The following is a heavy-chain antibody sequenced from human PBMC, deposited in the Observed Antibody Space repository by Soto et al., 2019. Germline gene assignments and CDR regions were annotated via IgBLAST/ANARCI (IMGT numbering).Heavy chain of an antibody. D-gene: IGHD3-22*01. CDR2: ISNAGSGSI. V-gene: IGHV1-3*01. CDR1: GYPFPSFE. Sequence: ASVKVSCKTSGYPFPSFEVHWIRQAPGQRPEWMGGISNAGSGSIKYSQKFEDRLTITGDKRATTVYMALSSLTSEDTATYYCARESDHYQDFFQNWGQGTQVTVSS. CDR3: ARESDHYQDFFQN. J-gene: IGHJ4*02.